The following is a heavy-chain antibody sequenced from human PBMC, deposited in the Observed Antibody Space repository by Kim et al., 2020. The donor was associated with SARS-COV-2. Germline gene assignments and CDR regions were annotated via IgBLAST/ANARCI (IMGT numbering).Heavy chain of an antibody. V-gene: IGHV1-69*01. Sequence: AQKFQGRVTITADESTSTAYMELSSLRSEDTAVYYCARGGSSWYGVGFDPWGQGTLVTVSS. D-gene: IGHD6-13*01. CDR3: ARGGSSWYGVGFDP. J-gene: IGHJ5*02.